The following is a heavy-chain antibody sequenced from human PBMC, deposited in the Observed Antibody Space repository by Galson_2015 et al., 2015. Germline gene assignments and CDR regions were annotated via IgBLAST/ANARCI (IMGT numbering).Heavy chain of an antibody. D-gene: IGHD2-8*01. CDR2: INPNSNNR. V-gene: IGHV1-8*01. Sequence: SVKVSCTASGYTFTSYDINWVRQATGQGLEWMGWINPNSNNRGYAQKFQGRITMTRDTSISTVYMELSSLRSEDTAMYYCARGYGYWGQGTLVTVSS. CDR3: ARGYGY. J-gene: IGHJ4*02. CDR1: GYTFTSYD.